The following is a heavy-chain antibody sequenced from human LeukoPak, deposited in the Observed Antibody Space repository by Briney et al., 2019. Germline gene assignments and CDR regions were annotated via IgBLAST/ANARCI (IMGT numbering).Heavy chain of an antibody. Sequence: GGSLRLSCAASGFTVSSNYMSWVRQAPGKGLEWVSVIYSDGSTYYADSVKGRFTISRDNSKNTLYLQMNSLRAEDTAVYYCARGPLIAAAGTWWGQGTLVTVSS. D-gene: IGHD6-13*01. CDR1: GFTVSSNY. CDR2: IYSDGST. CDR3: ARGPLIAAAGTW. J-gene: IGHJ4*02. V-gene: IGHV3-53*01.